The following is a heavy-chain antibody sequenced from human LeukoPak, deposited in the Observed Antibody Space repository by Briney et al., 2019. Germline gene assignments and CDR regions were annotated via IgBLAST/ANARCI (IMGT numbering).Heavy chain of an antibody. CDR3: ARVEAGIAVAGNQY. V-gene: IGHV3-21*01. CDR1: GFTFSSYS. Sequence: GGSLRLSCAASGFTFSSYSMNWVRQAPGKGLEWVSSISSSSSSMYYADSVKDRFTISRDNAKNSLYLQMDSLRDEDTAVYYCARVEAGIAVAGNQYWGQGTLVTVSS. D-gene: IGHD6-19*01. J-gene: IGHJ4*02. CDR2: ISSSSSSM.